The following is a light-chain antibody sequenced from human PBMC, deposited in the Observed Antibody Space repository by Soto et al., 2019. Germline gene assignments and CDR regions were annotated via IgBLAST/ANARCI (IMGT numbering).Light chain of an antibody. CDR2: AAC. CDR3: QQYYSYPPLT. J-gene: IGKJ1*01. V-gene: IGKV1-8*01. CDR1: QGISCY. Sequence: AIRMTQSPSSFSASTGDRVTITCRASQGISCYLAWYQQKPGKAPKLLIYAACTLQSGVPSRFSGSGSGTDFTLTISCLQSEDFATYYCQQYYSYPPLTFGQGTKVEIK.